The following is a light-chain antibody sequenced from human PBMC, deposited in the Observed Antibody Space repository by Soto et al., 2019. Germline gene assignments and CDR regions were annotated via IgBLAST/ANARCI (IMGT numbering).Light chain of an antibody. CDR2: EVS. CDR1: SSDVGSYKL. J-gene: IGLJ1*01. CDR3: CSYAGSSTYV. Sequence: QSALTQPASVSGSPGQSITISCTGTSSDVGSYKLVSWYQQHPGKAPKLMIYEVSKRPSGVSNRFSGSKSGNTASLTISGLQAEDEAEYYCCSYAGSSTYVFGTGTSSPS. V-gene: IGLV2-23*02.